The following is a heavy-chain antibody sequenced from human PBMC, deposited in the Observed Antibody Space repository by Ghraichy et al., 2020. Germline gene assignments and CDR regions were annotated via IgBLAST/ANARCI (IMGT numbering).Heavy chain of an antibody. CDR3: AWSGRYPDAFDI. J-gene: IGHJ3*02. V-gene: IGHV4-4*07. D-gene: IGHD1-26*01. Sequence: SETLSLTCTVSVGSISNYYWSWIRQSAGKGLEWIGRIHSSGSSNYNPYLMNRVCMSVDTSKNQFSLKLSSVTAADTAVYYCAWSGRYPDAFDIWGRGTMVTVSS. CDR2: IHSSGSS. CDR1: VGSISNYY.